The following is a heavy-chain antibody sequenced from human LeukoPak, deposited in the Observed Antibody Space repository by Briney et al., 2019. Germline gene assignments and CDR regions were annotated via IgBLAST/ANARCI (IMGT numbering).Heavy chain of an antibody. Sequence: GASVTVSCKASGYTFTGYYMHWVRQATGQALEWMGWINPNSCGTNYAQKFQGTVTMTWDTSISTAYMELSRLRSDDTAVYYCAQGDMITFGGVIVSLRFDCWGQGTLVTVSS. V-gene: IGHV1-2*02. J-gene: IGHJ4*02. CDR2: INPNSCGT. D-gene: IGHD3-16*02. CDR1: GYTFTGYY. CDR3: AQGDMITFGGVIVSLRFDC.